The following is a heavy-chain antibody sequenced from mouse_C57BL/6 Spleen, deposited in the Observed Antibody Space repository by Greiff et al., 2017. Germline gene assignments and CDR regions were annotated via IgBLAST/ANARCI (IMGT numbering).Heavy chain of an antibody. J-gene: IGHJ3*01. CDR3: ARYDYGSSYRWFAY. CDR2: IRNKANGYTT. Sequence: EVKLVESGGGLVQPGGSLSLSCAASGFTFTDYYMSWVRQPPGKALEWLGFIRNKANGYTTEYSASVKGRFTISRDNSQSILYPQMNALRAEDSATYYCARYDYGSSYRWFAYWGQGTLVTVSA. V-gene: IGHV7-3*01. D-gene: IGHD1-1*01. CDR1: GFTFTDYY.